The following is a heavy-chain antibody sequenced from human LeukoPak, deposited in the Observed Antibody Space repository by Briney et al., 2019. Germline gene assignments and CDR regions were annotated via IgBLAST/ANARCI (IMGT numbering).Heavy chain of an antibody. CDR3: ARDRGGSYYGGGH. CDR2: ISGSGGST. Sequence: GGSLRLSCAASGFTFSSYAMSWVRQAPGKGLEWVSAISGSGGSTYYADSVKGRFTISRDNSKNTLYLQMNSLRAENTAVYYCARDRGGSYYGGGHWGQGTLVTVSS. CDR1: GFTFSSYA. V-gene: IGHV3-23*01. D-gene: IGHD1-26*01. J-gene: IGHJ4*02.